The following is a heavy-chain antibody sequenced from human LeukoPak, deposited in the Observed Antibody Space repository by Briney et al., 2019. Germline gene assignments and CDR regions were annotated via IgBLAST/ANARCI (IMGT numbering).Heavy chain of an antibody. Sequence: GGSLRLSCAASGFTFSSYAMSWVRQAPGKGLEWVSAISGSGGSTYYADSVKGRSTISRDNSKNTLYLQMNSLRAEDTAVYYCAKVGDSSGWYAGGLDYWGQGTLVTVSS. CDR1: GFTFSSYA. CDR2: ISGSGGST. V-gene: IGHV3-23*01. CDR3: AKVGDSSGWYAGGLDY. D-gene: IGHD6-19*01. J-gene: IGHJ4*02.